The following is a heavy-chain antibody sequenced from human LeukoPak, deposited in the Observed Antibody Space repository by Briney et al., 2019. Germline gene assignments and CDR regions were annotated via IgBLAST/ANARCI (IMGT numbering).Heavy chain of an antibody. Sequence: GGSLRLSCAASGFAVSSNHMSWVRQGPGKGLEWVSVIYSGGSTYYADSVKGRFTISRDNSKNTLYLQMNSLRAEDTAVYYCAKHMYLRGVSPFDYWGQGTLVTASS. CDR3: AKHMYLRGVSPFDY. J-gene: IGHJ4*02. V-gene: IGHV3-53*01. CDR2: IYSGGST. D-gene: IGHD3-10*01. CDR1: GFAVSSNH.